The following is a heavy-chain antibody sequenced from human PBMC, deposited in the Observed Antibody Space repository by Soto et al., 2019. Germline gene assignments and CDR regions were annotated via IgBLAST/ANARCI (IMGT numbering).Heavy chain of an antibody. CDR1: GFTFSSYG. Sequence: QVQLVESGGGVVQPGRSLRLSCAASGFTFSSYGMHWVRQAPGKGLEWVAVIWYDGSNKYYADSVKGRFTISRDNSKNTLYLQMNSLRAEDTAVYYCASAGPKGEYFQHWGQGTLVTVSS. J-gene: IGHJ1*01. CDR2: IWYDGSNK. D-gene: IGHD1-1*01. CDR3: ASAGPKGEYFQH. V-gene: IGHV3-33*01.